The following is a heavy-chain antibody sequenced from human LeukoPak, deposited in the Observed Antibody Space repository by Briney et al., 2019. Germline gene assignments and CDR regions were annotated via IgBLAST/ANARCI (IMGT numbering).Heavy chain of an antibody. Sequence: SETLSLTCTVSGGSVSSDSYYWSWIRQPPGKGLEWIVYISYSGSTDYNPSLKSRVSMSLGTSKNELSLKLDSVTAADTAVYHCARGYGNNWRFDCWGQGTLVTVSS. D-gene: IGHD1-1*01. CDR2: ISYSGST. CDR3: ARGYGNNWRFDC. J-gene: IGHJ4*02. V-gene: IGHV4-61*01. CDR1: GGSVSSDSYY.